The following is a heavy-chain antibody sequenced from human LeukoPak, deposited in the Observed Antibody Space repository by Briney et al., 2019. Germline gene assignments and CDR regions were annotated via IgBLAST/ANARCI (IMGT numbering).Heavy chain of an antibody. CDR2: MNTNTGRT. J-gene: IGHJ4*02. V-gene: IGHV1-8*01. D-gene: IGHD3-22*01. CDR3: ARLSQTPDYYSSGGYYYLGY. CDR1: RYTFSSYD. Sequence: ASVKVSCKASRYTFSSYDINWVREAAGQGLEWMGWMNTNTGRTGFEQKFQVKLTMTRDTSISTAYMELSSLRSEDTAVYYCARLSQTPDYYSSGGYYYLGYWGQGTPVTVSS.